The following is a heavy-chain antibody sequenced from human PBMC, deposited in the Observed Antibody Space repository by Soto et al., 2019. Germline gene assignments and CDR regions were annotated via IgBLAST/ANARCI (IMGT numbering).Heavy chain of an antibody. D-gene: IGHD7-27*01. CDR3: AKAWGIDY. CDR2: ISGSGSST. V-gene: IGHV3-23*01. Sequence: EVQLLESGGGLVEPGGSRRLSCAASGFTFSSYTMSWVRQAPGKGLEWVSTISGSGSSTYSADSVKGRFTISRDNSKNTLYLQMNSLRVEDTGIYYGAKAWGIDYWGQGTLVTVSS. J-gene: IGHJ4*02. CDR1: GFTFSSYT.